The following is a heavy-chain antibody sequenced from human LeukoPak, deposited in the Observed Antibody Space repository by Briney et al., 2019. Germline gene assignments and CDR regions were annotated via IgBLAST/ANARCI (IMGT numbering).Heavy chain of an antibody. CDR1: GYTFTSYG. Sequence: ASVKVSCKASGYTFTSYGISGVRQAPGQGREWMGWISAYNGNTNYAQKLQGRVTMTTDTSTSTDYMELRSLRSADTAVYYCARVRNDIVVVPAPLSDYWGQGSLVTVSS. V-gene: IGHV1-18*01. J-gene: IGHJ4*02. CDR2: ISAYNGNT. D-gene: IGHD2-2*01. CDR3: ARVRNDIVVVPAPLSDY.